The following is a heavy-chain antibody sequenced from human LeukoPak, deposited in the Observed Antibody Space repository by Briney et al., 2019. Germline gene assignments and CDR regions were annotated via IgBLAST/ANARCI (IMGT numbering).Heavy chain of an antibody. CDR2: ISYDGSNK. D-gene: IGHD6-19*01. CDR1: GSTFSSYG. J-gene: IGHJ4*02. V-gene: IGHV3-30*03. Sequence: GRSLRLSCAASGSTFSSYGMHWVRQAPGKGLEWVAVISYDGSNKYYADSVKGRFTISRDNSKNTLYLQMNSLRAEDTAVYYCARGRYSSGWTYFDYWGQGTLVTVSS. CDR3: ARGRYSSGWTYFDY.